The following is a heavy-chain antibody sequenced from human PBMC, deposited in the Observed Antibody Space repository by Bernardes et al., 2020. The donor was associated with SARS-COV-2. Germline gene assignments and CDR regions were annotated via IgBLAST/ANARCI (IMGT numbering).Heavy chain of an antibody. CDR1: GGSTRSYD. J-gene: IGHJ4*02. Sequence: VKQSLTSTFSGGSTRSYDLSWLLPPAGKGLEWIGYIYYSGSTNYNPSLKSRVTISVDTSKNQFSLKLSSVTAADTAVYYCARSGVRGYSGYGSNYFDYWGQGTLVTVSS. V-gene: IGHV4-59*01. CDR3: ARSGVRGYSGYGSNYFDY. D-gene: IGHD5-12*01. CDR2: IYYSGST.